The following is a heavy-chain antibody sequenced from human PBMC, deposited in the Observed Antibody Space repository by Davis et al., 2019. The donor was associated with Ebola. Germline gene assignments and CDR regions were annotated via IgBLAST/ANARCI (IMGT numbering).Heavy chain of an antibody. CDR3: ARGLVVTR. CDR1: GFTSSSYW. CDR2: IKQDGSEK. D-gene: IGHD4-23*01. V-gene: IGHV3-7*01. Sequence: GASLKISCAASGFTSSSYWLSWVRQAPGKGLEWVANIKQDGSEKYYVDSVRGRFTISRDNAKNSLYLQMNSLRAEDTAVYYCARGLVVTRGGQGTLVTVSS. J-gene: IGHJ4*02.